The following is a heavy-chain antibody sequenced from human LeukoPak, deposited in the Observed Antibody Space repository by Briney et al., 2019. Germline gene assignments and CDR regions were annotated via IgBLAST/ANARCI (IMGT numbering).Heavy chain of an antibody. D-gene: IGHD3-22*01. Sequence: AGSLRLSCAASGFTFSTYWMHWVSQVPGKGLVWVSRIKSDGGTNYADSVKGRFTISRDNAKKTVSLQMNSLRPEDTGVYYCARAPSEIGGYYPEYFRHWGQGTLVTVSS. CDR1: GFTFSTYW. J-gene: IGHJ1*01. CDR2: IKSDGGT. CDR3: ARAPSEIGGYYPEYFRH. V-gene: IGHV3-74*01.